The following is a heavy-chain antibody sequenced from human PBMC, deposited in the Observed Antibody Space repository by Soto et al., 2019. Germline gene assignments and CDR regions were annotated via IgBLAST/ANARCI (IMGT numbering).Heavy chain of an antibody. V-gene: IGHV3-7*01. D-gene: IGHD5-18*01. CDR2: IKEDGSER. CDR3: AREAAMVSVDY. J-gene: IGHJ4*02. Sequence: PGGSLILSCAASGFTFTLYWMSWVRQAPGKGLEWVANIKEDGSERYYVDSVKGRFTISRDNAKNSLYLQMNSLGVEGTAVYYCAREAAMVSVDYWGQGTPVTVSS. CDR1: GFTFTLYW.